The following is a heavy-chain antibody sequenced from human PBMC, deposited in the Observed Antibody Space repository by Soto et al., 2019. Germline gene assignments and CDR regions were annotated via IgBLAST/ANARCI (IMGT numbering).Heavy chain of an antibody. CDR2: ISAYNGNT. CDR1: GYTFTSYG. Sequence: ASVKVSCKASGYTFTSYGISWVRQAPGQGLEWMGWISAYNGNTNYAQKLQGRVTMTTDKSTSTAYMELRSLRSDDTAVYYCARDHEQLVPNWFDPWGQGTLVTVSS. CDR3: ARDHEQLVPNWFDP. J-gene: IGHJ5*02. D-gene: IGHD6-13*01. V-gene: IGHV1-18*01.